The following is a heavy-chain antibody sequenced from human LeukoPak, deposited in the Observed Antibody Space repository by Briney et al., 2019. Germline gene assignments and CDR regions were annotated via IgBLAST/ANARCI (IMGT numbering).Heavy chain of an antibody. CDR2: IFYTGST. D-gene: IGHD6-6*01. CDR3: ARGPTRQYFDY. V-gene: IGHV4-59*01. CDR1: GGSINSYY. Sequence: SETLSLTCTVSGGSINSYYWSWIRQPPGRGLEWIGYIFYTGSTNYNPSLQSRVTISVDTSRNQFSLTLSSVTAADTAVYFCARGPTRQYFDYWGQGTLVTVSS. J-gene: IGHJ4*02.